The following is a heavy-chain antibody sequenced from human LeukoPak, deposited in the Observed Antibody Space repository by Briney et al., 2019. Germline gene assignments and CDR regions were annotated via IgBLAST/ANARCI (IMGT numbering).Heavy chain of an antibody. CDR2: ISGSGGTT. Sequence: GGSLRLSCAASGSTFSSYAMSWVRQAPGKGLEWVSGISGSGGTTYYADSVKGRFTISRDNSKNTLYLQMNSLRAEDTAVYYCAKMSAYYNYYTMDVWGQGTTVTVSS. J-gene: IGHJ6*02. CDR3: AKMSAYYNYYTMDV. D-gene: IGHD3-3*01. CDR1: GSTFSSYA. V-gene: IGHV3-23*01.